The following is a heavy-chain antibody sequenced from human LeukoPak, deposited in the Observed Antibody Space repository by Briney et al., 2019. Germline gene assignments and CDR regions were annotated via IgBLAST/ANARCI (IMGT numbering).Heavy chain of an antibody. V-gene: IGHV4-30-2*01. CDR2: IFHTGHT. D-gene: IGHD3-10*01. CDR1: GGSISSGDFS. J-gene: IGHJ4*02. Sequence: SETLSLTCAVSGGSISSGDFSWSWIRQPPGKGLEWIGYIFHTGHTSYNPSLKSRVTISVDMSKNHLSLRLTSVTAADTAVYYCARGFYGAGSHFDYWGQGTLVTVSS. CDR3: ARGFYGAGSHFDY.